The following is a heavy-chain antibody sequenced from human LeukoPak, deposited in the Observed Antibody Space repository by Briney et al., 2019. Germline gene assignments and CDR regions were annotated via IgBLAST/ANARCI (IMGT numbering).Heavy chain of an antibody. D-gene: IGHD6-19*01. CDR3: ARVNHLIVSGGTPLLDY. CDR1: GFIFSNHW. V-gene: IGHV3-74*03. J-gene: IGHJ4*02. Sequence: GGSLRLSCEGSGFIFSNHWVHWVRQDPGKGLMWLSRISGDGSDTTYVDSVRGRFTISRDNAKNTVYLQMNSLRAEGTGVYYCARVNHLIVSGGTPLLDYWGRGTLVTVSS. CDR2: ISGDGSDT.